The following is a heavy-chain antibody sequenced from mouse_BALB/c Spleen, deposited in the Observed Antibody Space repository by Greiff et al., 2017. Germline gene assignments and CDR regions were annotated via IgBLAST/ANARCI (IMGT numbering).Heavy chain of an antibody. CDR1: GYTFTSYY. CDR2: INPSNGGT. Sequence: VQLQQSGAELVKPGASVKLSCKASGYTFTSYYMYWVKQRPGQGLEWIGEINPSNGGTNFNEKFKSKATLTVDKSSSTAYMQLSSLTSEDSAVYYCTRRWLPYAMDYWGQGTSVTVSS. CDR3: TRRWLPYAMDY. V-gene: IGHV1S81*02. J-gene: IGHJ4*01. D-gene: IGHD2-3*01.